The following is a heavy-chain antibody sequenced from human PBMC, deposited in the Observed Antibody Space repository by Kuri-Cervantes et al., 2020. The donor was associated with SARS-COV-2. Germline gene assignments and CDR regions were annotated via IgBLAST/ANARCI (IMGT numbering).Heavy chain of an antibody. V-gene: IGHV3-48*03. Sequence: GGSLRLSCAASGFTFSSYEMNWVRQALGKGLEWVSYISSSGSTIYYADSVKGRFTISRDNAKNSLYLQMNSLRAEDTAVYYCARYCSSTSCHRRPGVFDYWGQGTLVTVSS. CDR3: ARYCSSTSCHRRPGVFDY. CDR2: ISSSGSTI. CDR1: GFTFSSYE. D-gene: IGHD2-2*01. J-gene: IGHJ4*02.